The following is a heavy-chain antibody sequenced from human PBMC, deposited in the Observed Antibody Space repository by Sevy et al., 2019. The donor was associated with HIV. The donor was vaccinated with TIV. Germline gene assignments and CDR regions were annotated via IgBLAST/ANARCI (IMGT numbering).Heavy chain of an antibody. Sequence: SETLSLTCVVSGYSISSGYYWGWVRQPPGKGLQWIGNIYHRGNTYYNPSLQRRATLSVETSKNQFSLKMTSVTATDTAVYYCVRGSGGDRLDYYGLDVWGQGTTVTVSS. CDR1: GYSISSGYY. CDR2: IYHRGNT. D-gene: IGHD2-15*01. V-gene: IGHV4-38-2*01. J-gene: IGHJ6*02. CDR3: VRGSGGDRLDYYGLDV.